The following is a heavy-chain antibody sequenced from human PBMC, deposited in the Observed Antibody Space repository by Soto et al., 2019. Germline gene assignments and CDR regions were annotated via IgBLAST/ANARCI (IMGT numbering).Heavy chain of an antibody. D-gene: IGHD2-2*01. V-gene: IGHV3-30*18. CDR1: GFTFSSYG. CDR2: ISYDGSNK. Sequence: GGSLRLSCAASGFTFSSYGMHWVRQAPGKGLEWVAVISYDGSNKYYADSVKGRFTISRDNSKNTLYLQMNSLRAEDTAVYYCAKDSVPAAIDEIWGNDAFDIWGQGTMVTVSS. J-gene: IGHJ3*02. CDR3: AKDSVPAAIDEIWGNDAFDI.